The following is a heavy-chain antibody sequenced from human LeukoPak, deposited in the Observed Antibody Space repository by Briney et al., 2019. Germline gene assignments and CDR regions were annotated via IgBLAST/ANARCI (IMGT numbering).Heavy chain of an antibody. Sequence: SETLSLTCTVSGGSISSYYWSWIRQPPGKGLEWIGYIYYSGSTSFNPSLKSRVTISVDTSKNQFSLKLSSVTAADTAVYYCARELAATGFDYWGQGTLVTVSS. J-gene: IGHJ4*02. CDR1: GGSISSYY. V-gene: IGHV4-59*01. D-gene: IGHD6-13*01. CDR2: IYYSGST. CDR3: ARELAATGFDY.